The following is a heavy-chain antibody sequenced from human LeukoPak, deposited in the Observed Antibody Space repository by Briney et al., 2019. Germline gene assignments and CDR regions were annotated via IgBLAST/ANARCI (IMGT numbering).Heavy chain of an antibody. J-gene: IGHJ4*02. Sequence: PGGSLRLSCTASGFTFRSYEMHWVRQAPGRGLEWVSYISSRGSMIYYAGSVKGRFTISRDNGKNSLYLQMNSLRDEDTAVYYCSRESRYSSDYWGQGTLVTVSP. CDR2: ISSRGSMI. CDR1: GFTFRSYE. CDR3: SRESRYSSDY. V-gene: IGHV3-48*03. D-gene: IGHD6-13*01.